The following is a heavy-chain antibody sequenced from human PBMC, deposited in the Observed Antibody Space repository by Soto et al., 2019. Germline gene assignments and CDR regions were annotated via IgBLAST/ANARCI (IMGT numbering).Heavy chain of an antibody. CDR2: ISYSADKT. J-gene: IGHJ3*02. CDR1: GFTFSNYV. V-gene: IGHV3-23*01. D-gene: IGHD1-7*01. Sequence: GALRLSCAASGFTFSNYVMNWVRQAPGKGLEWVSTISYSADKTFYADSVKGRFTISRDNSRDTLFPQMNSLRADDAAVYYCARRARTATTNWGAFDIWGQGTMVTVSS. CDR3: ARRARTATTNWGAFDI.